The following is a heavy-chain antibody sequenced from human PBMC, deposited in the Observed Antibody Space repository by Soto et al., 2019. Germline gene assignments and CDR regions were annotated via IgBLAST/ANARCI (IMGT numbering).Heavy chain of an antibody. V-gene: IGHV4-39*01. Sequence: SETLSLTCTVSGGSISSSSYYWGWIRQPPGKGLEWIGSIYYSGSTYYNPSLKSRVTISVDTSKNQFSLKLSSVTAADTAVYYCARLGEMATVGFAPWGQETLVTVSS. D-gene: IGHD5-12*01. CDR2: IYYSGST. CDR3: ARLGEMATVGFAP. J-gene: IGHJ5*02. CDR1: GGSISSSSYY.